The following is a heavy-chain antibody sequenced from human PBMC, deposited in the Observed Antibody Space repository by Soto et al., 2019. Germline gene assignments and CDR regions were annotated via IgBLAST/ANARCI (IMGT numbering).Heavy chain of an antibody. CDR3: ARGGQQLEYYYGMDV. CDR2: MNPNSGNT. Sequence: AASVKVSCKASGYTFTSYDINWVRQATGQGLEWMGWMNPNSGNTGYAQKFQGRVTMTRNTSISTAYMELSSLRSEDTAVYYCARGGQQLEYYYGMDVWGQGTTVTVSS. D-gene: IGHD6-13*01. J-gene: IGHJ6*02. V-gene: IGHV1-8*01. CDR1: GYTFTSYD.